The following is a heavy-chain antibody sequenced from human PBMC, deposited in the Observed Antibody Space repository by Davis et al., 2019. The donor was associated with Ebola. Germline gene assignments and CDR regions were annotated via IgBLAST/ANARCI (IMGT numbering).Heavy chain of an antibody. J-gene: IGHJ4*02. V-gene: IGHV1-18*01. Sequence: AASVKVSCKASTYTFSTYTISWVRQAPGQGLEWMGWISAYSGNTNYAQNLQDRITMTTDTSTSTAYMGVGSLKSDDTAVYYCARAQFPTTSDHWGQGTLVTVSS. CDR3: ARAQFPTTSDH. CDR2: ISAYSGNT. CDR1: TYTFSTYT. D-gene: IGHD1-1*01.